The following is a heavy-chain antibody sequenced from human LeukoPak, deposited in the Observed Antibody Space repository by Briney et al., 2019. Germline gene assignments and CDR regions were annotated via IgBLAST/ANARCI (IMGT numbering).Heavy chain of an antibody. CDR2: IWYDGSNK. Sequence: GGSLRLSCAASGFTFSSYGMHWVRQAPGKGLEWVAVIWYDGSNKYYADSVKGRFTISRDNSKNTLYPQMNSLRAEDTAVYYCARARYDSSGYAYYFDYWGQGTLVTVSS. CDR3: ARARYDSSGYAYYFDY. J-gene: IGHJ4*02. CDR1: GFTFSSYG. D-gene: IGHD3-22*01. V-gene: IGHV3-33*01.